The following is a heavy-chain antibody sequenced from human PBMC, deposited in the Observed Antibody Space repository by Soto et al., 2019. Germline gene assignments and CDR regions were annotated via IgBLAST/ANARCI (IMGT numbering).Heavy chain of an antibody. J-gene: IGHJ5*02. CDR3: ARDSRRPRAAAHWFDP. CDR1: GGTFSSYA. Sequence: QVQLVQSGAEVKKPGSSVKVSCKASGGTFSSYAISWVRQAPGQGLEWMGGIIPIFGTANYAQKFQGRVTITADESTSTAYMERSSLRSEDTAVYYCARDSRRPRAAAHWFDPWGQGTLVTVSS. V-gene: IGHV1-69*01. CDR2: IIPIFGTA. D-gene: IGHD6-13*01.